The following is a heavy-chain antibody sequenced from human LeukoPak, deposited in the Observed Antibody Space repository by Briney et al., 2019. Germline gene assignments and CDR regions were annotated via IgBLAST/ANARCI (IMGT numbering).Heavy chain of an antibody. D-gene: IGHD3-22*01. CDR1: GFTFSSYG. V-gene: IGHV3-30*03. J-gene: IGHJ4*02. CDR2: ISYDGSNE. Sequence: GGSLRLSCAASGFTFSSYGMHWVRQAPGKGLEWVAVISYDGSNEYHADSVKGRFTISRDNSKNTLYLQMNSLRADDTAVYYCARDGRNYYDRSGYYSALAYWGQGTLVTVSS. CDR3: ARDGRNYYDRSGYYSALAY.